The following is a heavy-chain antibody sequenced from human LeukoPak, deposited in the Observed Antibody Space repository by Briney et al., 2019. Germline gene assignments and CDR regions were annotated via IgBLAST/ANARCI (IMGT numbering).Heavy chain of an antibody. V-gene: IGHV4-61*02. J-gene: IGHJ5*02. CDR2: IYTSGST. D-gene: IGHD6-19*01. CDR1: GGSINSGNDY. Sequence: SQTLSLTCTVSGGSINSGNDYWSWIRQPAGKELEWIGRIYTSGSTNYNPSLKSRVTISVDTSKNQFSLKLSSVTAADTAVYYCARGFSPRSRWLVRMGAWFDPWGQGTLVTVSS. CDR3: ARGFSPRSRWLVRMGAWFDP.